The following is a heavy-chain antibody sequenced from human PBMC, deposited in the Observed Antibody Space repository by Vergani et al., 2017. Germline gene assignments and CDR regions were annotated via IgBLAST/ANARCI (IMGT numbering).Heavy chain of an antibody. D-gene: IGHD3-10*01. J-gene: IGHJ4*02. CDR2: ISGSGHTK. CDR1: GFTFSDYY. V-gene: IGHV3-11*04. Sequence: QVQLVESGGGLVKPGGSLRLSCAASGFTFSDYYMTWIRQAPGKGLEWISYISGSGHTKYYADSVKGRFAISRDNAKNSLYLQMNSLRAEDTAVYYCARDQENGSGSYYPVDYWGQGTLVTVSS. CDR3: ARDQENGSGSYYPVDY.